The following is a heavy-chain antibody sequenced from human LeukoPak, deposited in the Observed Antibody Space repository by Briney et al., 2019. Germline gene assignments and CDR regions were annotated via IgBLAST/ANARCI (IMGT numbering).Heavy chain of an antibody. J-gene: IGHJ1*01. CDR3: ATAPWELEKIEYFQH. V-gene: IGHV1-24*01. CDR1: GYTLTELS. CDR2: FDPEDGET. Sequence: ASVKVSCKVSGYTLTELSMHWVRQAPGKGLEWMGGFDPEDGETIYAQKFQGRVTMTEDTSTDTAYMELSRLRSEDTAVYYCATAPWELEKIEYFQHWGQGTLVTVSS. D-gene: IGHD1-26*01.